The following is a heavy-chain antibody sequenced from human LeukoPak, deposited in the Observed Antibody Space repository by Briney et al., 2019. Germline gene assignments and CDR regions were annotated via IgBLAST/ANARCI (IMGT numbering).Heavy chain of an antibody. D-gene: IGHD5-24*01. CDR3: ARVGDHFHWNLDL. CDR2: IYSGGTT. J-gene: IGHJ2*01. Sequence: PGGSLRLSCAASGFNVGTKYMNWVRQAPGKGLEWVSIIYSGGTTYYADSVKGRFTISRDTSKNTLSLQMNSLRAEDTAVYFCARVGDHFHWNLDLWGRGTLVTVSS. CDR1: GFNVGTKY. V-gene: IGHV3-53*01.